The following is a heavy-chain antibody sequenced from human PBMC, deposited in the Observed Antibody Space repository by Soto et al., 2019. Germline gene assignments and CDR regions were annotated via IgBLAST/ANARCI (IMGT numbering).Heavy chain of an antibody. CDR2: ISGSGGST. CDR3: AKDPEGDILTGYYRDY. Sequence: GGSLRLCCAASGFTFSSYAMSWVRQAPGKGLEWVSAISGSGGSTYYADSVKGRFTISRDNSKNTLYLQMNSLRAEDTAVYYCAKDPEGDILTGYYRDYWGQGTLVTVSS. CDR1: GFTFSSYA. J-gene: IGHJ4*02. D-gene: IGHD3-9*01. V-gene: IGHV3-23*01.